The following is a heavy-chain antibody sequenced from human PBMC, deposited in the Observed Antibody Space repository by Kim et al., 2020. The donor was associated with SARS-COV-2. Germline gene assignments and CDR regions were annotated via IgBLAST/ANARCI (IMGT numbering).Heavy chain of an antibody. CDR2: ISGSGGST. CDR1: GFTFSSYA. V-gene: IGHV3-23*01. D-gene: IGHD3-22*01. J-gene: IGHJ6*02. Sequence: GGSLRLSCAASGFTFSSYAMSWVRQAPGKGLEWVSAISGSGGSTYYADSVKGRFTISRDNSKNTLYPQMNSLRAEDTSVYYCAKGELESSGSRYYYYGMDVWGQGTTVTVSS. CDR3: AKGELESSGSRYYYYGMDV.